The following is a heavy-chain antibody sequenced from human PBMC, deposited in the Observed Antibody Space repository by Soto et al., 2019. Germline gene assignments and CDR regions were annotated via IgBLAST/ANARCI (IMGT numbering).Heavy chain of an antibody. CDR3: ARGSMGYGDYIRAMGSSWFDP. CDR2: INHSGST. V-gene: IGHV4-34*01. CDR1: GGSFSGYY. Sequence: QVQLQQWGAGLLKPSETLSLTCAVYGGSFSGYYWSWIRQPPGKGLEWIGEINHSGSTNYNPSLKSRVTISVDTSKNQFSLKLSSVTAADTAVYYCARGSMGYGDYIRAMGSSWFDPWGQGTLVTVSS. J-gene: IGHJ5*02. D-gene: IGHD4-17*01.